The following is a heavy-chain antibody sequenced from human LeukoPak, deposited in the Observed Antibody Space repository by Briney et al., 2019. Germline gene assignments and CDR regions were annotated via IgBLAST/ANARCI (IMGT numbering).Heavy chain of an antibody. D-gene: IGHD5-12*01. CDR2: IYTSGST. V-gene: IGHV4-61*02. J-gene: IGHJ4*02. CDR1: GGSISSGSYY. CDR3: AREIRGYGGYGGLVDY. Sequence: SQTLSLTCTISGGSISSGSYYWSWIRQPAGKGLEWIGRIYTSGSTNYNPSLKSRVTISVDTSKHQFSLKLSSVTAADTAVDYCAREIRGYGGYGGLVDYWGQGTLVTVSS.